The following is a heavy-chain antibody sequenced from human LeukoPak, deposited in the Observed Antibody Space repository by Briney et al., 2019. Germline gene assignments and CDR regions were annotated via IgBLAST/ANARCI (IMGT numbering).Heavy chain of an antibody. J-gene: IGHJ4*02. Sequence: PGGSLRLSCAASGFTFSSYWMSWVRQAPGKGLEWVANIKQDGSEKYYVDSVKGRFTISRDNAKNSLYLQMNSLRAEGTAVYYCARDLTMVRGVIKGYFDYWGQGTLVTVSS. CDR1: GFTFSSYW. CDR3: ARDLTMVRGVIKGYFDY. V-gene: IGHV3-7*01. D-gene: IGHD3-10*01. CDR2: IKQDGSEK.